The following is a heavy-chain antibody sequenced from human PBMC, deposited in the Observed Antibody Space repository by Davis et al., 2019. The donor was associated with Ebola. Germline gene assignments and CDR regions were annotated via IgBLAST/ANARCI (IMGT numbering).Heavy chain of an antibody. CDR1: GFTFSSYA. CDR2: ISGSGGST. CDR3: AKGITMIVGKGYFDY. D-gene: IGHD3-22*01. V-gene: IGHV3-23*01. Sequence: GESLKISCAASGFTFSSYAMSWVRQAPGKGLEWVSAISGSGGSTYYADSVKGRFTISRDNSKNTLYLQMNSLRAEDTAVYYCAKGITMIVGKGYFDYWGQGTLVTVSS. J-gene: IGHJ4*02.